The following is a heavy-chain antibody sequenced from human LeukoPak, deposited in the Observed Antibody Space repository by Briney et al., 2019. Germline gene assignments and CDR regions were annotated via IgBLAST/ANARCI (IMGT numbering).Heavy chain of an antibody. V-gene: IGHV1-18*01. Sequence: SVKVSCKASGYTFTSYGITWVRQAPGQGLEWMGWVSAYADNTNYVQKIQGRVTMTTDTSTSTAYMELRSLRSDDTAVYYCARHCIRCHGFDYWGPGTLVTVSS. J-gene: IGHJ4*02. CDR1: GYTFTSYG. D-gene: IGHD2-21*01. CDR2: VSAYADNT. CDR3: ARHCIRCHGFDY.